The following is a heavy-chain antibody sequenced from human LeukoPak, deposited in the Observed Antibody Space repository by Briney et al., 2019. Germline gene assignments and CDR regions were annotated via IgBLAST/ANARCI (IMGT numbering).Heavy chain of an antibody. V-gene: IGHV3-30*02. CDR1: GCIFSTYG. Sequence: WGSLRLSCAASGCIFSTYGRYWIRQAPGKGLEWVAFIRHDGSIKNYPDSVKGRSTISRDNSKNTLYLQMNSLRAEDTAVYYCAKDSLADIDYWGQGTLVTVSS. CDR2: IRHDGSIK. CDR3: AKDSLADIDY. D-gene: IGHD3-16*01. J-gene: IGHJ4*02.